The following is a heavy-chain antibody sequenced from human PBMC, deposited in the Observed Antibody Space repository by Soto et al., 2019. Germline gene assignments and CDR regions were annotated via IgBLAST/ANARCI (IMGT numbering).Heavy chain of an antibody. V-gene: IGHV3-43D*03. D-gene: IGHD1-26*01. Sequence: GGSLRLSCAASGFTFDDYAMHWVRQAPGKGLEWVSLISWDGGSTYYADSVKGRFTISRDNSKNSLYLQMNSLRAEDTALYYCAKDAMNSGSYFDYWGQGTLVTVSS. CDR3: AKDAMNSGSYFDY. CDR1: GFTFDDYA. CDR2: ISWDGGST. J-gene: IGHJ4*02.